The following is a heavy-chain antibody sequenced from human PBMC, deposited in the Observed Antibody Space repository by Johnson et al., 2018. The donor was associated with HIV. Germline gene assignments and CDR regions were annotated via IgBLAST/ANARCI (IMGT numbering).Heavy chain of an antibody. V-gene: IGHV3-30*19. Sequence: QVQLVESGGGLVQPGGSLRLSCAASGFTFSSYGMHWVRQAPGKGMEWVAVISYDGSNKYYADSVKGRFTISRDNSKKTLYLQMNSLRAEDTAVYSCARSLHDYGDYLLGRDAFDIWGQGTMVTVSS. CDR1: GFTFSSYG. CDR2: ISYDGSNK. CDR3: ARSLHDYGDYLLGRDAFDI. D-gene: IGHD4-17*01. J-gene: IGHJ3*02.